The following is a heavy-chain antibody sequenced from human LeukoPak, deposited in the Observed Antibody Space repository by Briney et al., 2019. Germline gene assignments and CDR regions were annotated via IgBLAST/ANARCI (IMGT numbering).Heavy chain of an antibody. D-gene: IGHD4-17*01. J-gene: IGHJ6*03. CDR3: TRGDLLRSYYYMDV. CDR2: INPNSGGT. V-gene: IGHV1-2*02. CDR1: GYTFTVYY. Sequence: ASVKVSCKASGYTFTVYYTHWVRQAPGQGLEWMGWINPNSGGTNYAQKFQGRVTMTRDTSISTAYMELSGLRSDDTAVYYCTRGDLLRSYYYMDVWGKGTTVTVSS.